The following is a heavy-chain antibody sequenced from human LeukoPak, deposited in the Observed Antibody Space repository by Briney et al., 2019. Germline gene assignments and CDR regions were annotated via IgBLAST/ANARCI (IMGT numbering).Heavy chain of an antibody. CDR3: ARWRWAQSESVF. CDR2: IKQGGSET. Sequence: ETLSLTCTVSGGSTSSGNYYWGWIRQPPGKGLEWVAHIKQGGSETSYVDSVKGRSTVSRDNAKNSVYLQMNSLRAEDTAVYYCARWRWAQSESVFWGQGTLVTVSS. J-gene: IGHJ4*02. V-gene: IGHV3-7*01. D-gene: IGHD5-24*01. CDR1: GGSTSSGNY.